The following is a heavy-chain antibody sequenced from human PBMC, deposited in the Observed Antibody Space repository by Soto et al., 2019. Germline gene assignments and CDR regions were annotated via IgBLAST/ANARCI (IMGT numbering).Heavy chain of an antibody. CDR2: IDPSDSYT. Sequence: PGESLKISCKGSGYSFTSYGISWVRQMPGKGLEWMGRIDPSDSYTNYSPSFQGHVTISADKSISTAYLQWSSLKASDTAMYYCARRIHYDILTGPSYYYGMDVWGQGTTVTVS. CDR1: GYSFTSYG. V-gene: IGHV5-10-1*01. CDR3: ARRIHYDILTGPSYYYGMDV. D-gene: IGHD3-9*01. J-gene: IGHJ6*02.